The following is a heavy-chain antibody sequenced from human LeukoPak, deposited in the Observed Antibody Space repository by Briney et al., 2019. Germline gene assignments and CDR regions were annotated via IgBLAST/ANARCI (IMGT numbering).Heavy chain of an antibody. Sequence: GRSLRLSCAASGFTFSSYGMHWVRQAPGKGLEWVSSISSSSSYIYYADSVKGRFTISRDNAKNSLYLQMNSLRAEDTAVYYCARSPYAFDAFDIWGQGTMVTVSS. CDR1: GFTFSSYG. V-gene: IGHV3-21*01. D-gene: IGHD4-17*01. J-gene: IGHJ3*02. CDR3: ARSPYAFDAFDI. CDR2: ISSSSSYI.